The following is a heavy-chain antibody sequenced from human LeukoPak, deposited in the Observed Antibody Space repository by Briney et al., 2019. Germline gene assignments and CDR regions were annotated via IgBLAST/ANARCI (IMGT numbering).Heavy chain of an antibody. CDR3: ARVGYYASGPFSYFDY. Sequence: GGSLRLSCVASGFIFSRYGMHWVRQAPGKGLEYVSAISNSGGSTYYANSVKGRFTISRDNSKNTLYLQMNSLSVEDTAVYYCARVGYYASGPFSYFDYWGQGTLVTVSS. V-gene: IGHV3-64*01. CDR1: GFIFSRYG. J-gene: IGHJ4*02. CDR2: ISNSGGST. D-gene: IGHD3-10*01.